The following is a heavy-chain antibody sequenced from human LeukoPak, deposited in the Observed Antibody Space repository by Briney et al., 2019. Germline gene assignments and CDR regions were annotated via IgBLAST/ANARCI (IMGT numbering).Heavy chain of an antibody. Sequence: GGSLRLSCAASGFTFSSYAMSWVRQAPGKGLEWVSAISGSGGSTYYADSVKGRFTISRDNSKNTLYLQMNSLRAEDTAVYYCVTGGGYDAWTTGFDYWGQGTLVTVSS. V-gene: IGHV3-23*01. CDR3: VTGGGYDAWTTGFDY. J-gene: IGHJ4*02. D-gene: IGHD5-12*01. CDR1: GFTFSSYA. CDR2: ISGSGGST.